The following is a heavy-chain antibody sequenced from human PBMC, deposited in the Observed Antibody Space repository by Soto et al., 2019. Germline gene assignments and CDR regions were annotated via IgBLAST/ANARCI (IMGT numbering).Heavy chain of an antibody. CDR1: GFTFTYVW. J-gene: IGHJ3*02. D-gene: IGHD2-2*01. V-gene: IGHV3-15*01. CDR2: IKRKSDGETT. Sequence: VQLVESGGDSVKPGGSLRLSCEASGFTFTYVWMTWVRQAPGKGLEWVGRIKRKSDGETTDYAAPVKGRFTISRDDSKNTLYLERNSLKTDDTAVYYCAADRYCSSNTCPGAFDIWGQGTMVRVSA. CDR3: AADRYCSSNTCPGAFDI.